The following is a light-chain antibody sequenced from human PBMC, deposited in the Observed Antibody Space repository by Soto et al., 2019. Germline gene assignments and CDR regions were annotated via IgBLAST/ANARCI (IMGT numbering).Light chain of an antibody. CDR1: QSVSSSY. CDR3: QQRSNWPLL. J-gene: IGKJ3*01. CDR2: GTS. Sequence: EIVLTQSPGTLSLSPGERATLSCRASQSVSSSYLAWYQQKPGQAPRLLMYGTSSRATGIPARFSGSGSGTDFTLTISSLEPEDFAVYYCQQRSNWPLLFGPGTKVDIK. V-gene: IGKV3D-20*02.